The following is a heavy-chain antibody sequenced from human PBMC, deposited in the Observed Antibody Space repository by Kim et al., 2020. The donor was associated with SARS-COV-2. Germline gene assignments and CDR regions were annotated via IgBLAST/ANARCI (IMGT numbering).Heavy chain of an antibody. J-gene: IGHJ6*02. Sequence: SETLSLTCAVYGGSFSGYYWSWIRQPPGKGLEWIGEINHSGSTNYNPSLKSRVTISVDTSKNQFSLKLSSVTAADTAVYYCARLNYYGSGSYFNYYGMDVWGQGTTVTVSS. CDR3: ARLNYYGSGSYFNYYGMDV. D-gene: IGHD3-10*01. CDR1: GGSFSGYY. CDR2: INHSGST. V-gene: IGHV4-34*01.